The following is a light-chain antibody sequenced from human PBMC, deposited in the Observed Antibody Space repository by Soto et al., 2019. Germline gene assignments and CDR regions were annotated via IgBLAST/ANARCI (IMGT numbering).Light chain of an antibody. V-gene: IGKV3-20*01. Sequence: EIVLTQSPGTLSLSPGERATLSCRASQSVSSSYLAWYQHKPGQAPRLLIYGASSRPTAIPDRFSGSGSGTDFTLTISRLEPEDFALYYCRQYGSSPPTFGQGTKLEIK. J-gene: IGKJ2*01. CDR2: GAS. CDR1: QSVSSSY. CDR3: RQYGSSPPT.